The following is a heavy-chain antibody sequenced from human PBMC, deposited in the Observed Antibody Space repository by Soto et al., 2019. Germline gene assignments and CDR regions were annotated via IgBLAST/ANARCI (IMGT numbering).Heavy chain of an antibody. Sequence: PGGSLRLSCAASGFTFSSYEMNWVRQAPGKGLEWVSYISSSGSTIYYADSVKGRFTISRDNAKNSLYLPMNSLRAEDTAVYYCPSDAAGARDGDDSGYYYYHHGMDVWGKGPTVTVSS. CDR1: GFTFSSYE. D-gene: IGHD5-12*01. J-gene: IGHJ6*04. CDR2: ISSSGSTI. V-gene: IGHV3-48*03. CDR3: PSDAAGARDGDDSGYYYYHHGMDV.